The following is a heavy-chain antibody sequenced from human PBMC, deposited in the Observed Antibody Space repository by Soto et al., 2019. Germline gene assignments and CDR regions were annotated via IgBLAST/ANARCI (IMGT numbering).Heavy chain of an antibody. CDR2: INTDGSST. V-gene: IGHV3-74*01. D-gene: IGHD6-6*01. J-gene: IGHJ4*02. Sequence: GGSLRLSCADSGCLFSSDWMHWVRQAPGGGLVWVSRINTDGSSTTYADSVKGRFTISRDNSKDTLYLQLNSLRAEDTAVYYSARDRPGEQHYFDFWGQGILVTVSS. CDR1: GCLFSSDW. CDR3: ARDRPGEQHYFDF.